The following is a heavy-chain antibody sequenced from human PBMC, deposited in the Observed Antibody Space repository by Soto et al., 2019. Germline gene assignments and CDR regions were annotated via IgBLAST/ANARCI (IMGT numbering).Heavy chain of an antibody. CDR1: GFKFRVYD. J-gene: IGHJ3*02. V-gene: IGHV3-13*04. D-gene: IGHD3-16*01. CDR2: IGTTGDT. CDR3: TRGSRLGAGGLCKGPSDIFDI. Sequence: GGSLRLSCEASGFKFRVYDMHWVRQVAGKGLEWVSAIGTTGDTYYSASVRGRFTISRDDVENSLYLRLNSLTVGDTAVYYCTRGSRLGAGGLCKGPSDIFDIWGQGTTVTVSS.